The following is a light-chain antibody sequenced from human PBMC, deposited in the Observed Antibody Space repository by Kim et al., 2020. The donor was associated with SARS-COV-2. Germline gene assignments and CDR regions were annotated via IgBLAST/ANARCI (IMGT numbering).Light chain of an antibody. CDR3: SSYAGTNNVL. CDR1: SSDIGNYNY. CDR2: EVD. J-gene: IGLJ3*02. Sequence: GHLVTISCPGTSSDIGNYNYVSWYQQHPGKAPKLVIYEVDKRPSGVPDRFSASKSGNTAFLTVYGLQTEDEADYHCSSYAGTNNVLFGGGTQLTVL. V-gene: IGLV2-8*01.